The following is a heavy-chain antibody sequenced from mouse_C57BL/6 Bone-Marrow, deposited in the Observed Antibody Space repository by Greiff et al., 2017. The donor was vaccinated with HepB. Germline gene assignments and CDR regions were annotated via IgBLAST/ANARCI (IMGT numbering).Heavy chain of an antibody. V-gene: IGHV5-4*01. D-gene: IGHD1-1*01. CDR3: ARVVLRYYFDY. J-gene: IGHJ2*01. CDR1: GFTFSSYA. CDR2: ISDGGSYT. Sequence: EVQGVESGGGLVKPGGSLKLSCAASGFTFSSYAMSWVRQTPEKRLEWVATISDGGSYTYYPDNVQGRFTISRDNAKNNLYLQMSHLKSEDTAMYYCARVVLRYYFDYWGQGTTLTVSS.